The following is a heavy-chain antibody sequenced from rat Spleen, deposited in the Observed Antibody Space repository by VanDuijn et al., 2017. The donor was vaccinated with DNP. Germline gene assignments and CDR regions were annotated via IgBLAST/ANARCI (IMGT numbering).Heavy chain of an antibody. CDR1: GFNFNDYW. CDR2: ISPSGGGT. V-gene: IGHV5-25*01. J-gene: IGHJ1*01. Sequence: EVKLVESGGGLVQPGRSLKLSCAASGFNFNDYWMGWVRQAPRKGLEWVTSISPSGGGTYYGDSVKGRFTISRDNAKSTLYLQMDSLRSEDTATYYCARHYGGYSYYWYFDFWGPGTMVTVSS. D-gene: IGHD1-11*01. CDR3: ARHYGGYSYYWYFDF.